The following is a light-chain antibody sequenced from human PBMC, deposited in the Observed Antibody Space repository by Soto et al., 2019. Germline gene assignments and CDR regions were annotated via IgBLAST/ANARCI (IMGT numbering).Light chain of an antibody. J-gene: IGKJ1*01. V-gene: IGKV1-5*03. CDR2: KAS. Sequence: DSQMTQFPSTLSASVGDRVTITCRASQSISSWLAWYQQKPGKAPKLLIYKASSLESGVPSRFSGSGSGTDFTLTISSLQPDDFATYYCQQYNSYPWTFGQGTKVEIK. CDR3: QQYNSYPWT. CDR1: QSISSW.